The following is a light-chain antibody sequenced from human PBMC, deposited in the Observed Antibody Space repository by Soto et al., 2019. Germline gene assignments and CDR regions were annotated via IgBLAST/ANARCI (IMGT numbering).Light chain of an antibody. V-gene: IGKV3-11*01. Sequence: EIVLTQSPATLSLSPGERATLSCRASQSVSSYVAWYQQKPGQAHRLLIYDASNRATSIPARISGSGYGTDFTLTISSLEHEDFAVYYCRQRTNWLTFGGGTKVEIK. CDR1: QSVSSY. J-gene: IGKJ4*01. CDR3: RQRTNWLT. CDR2: DAS.